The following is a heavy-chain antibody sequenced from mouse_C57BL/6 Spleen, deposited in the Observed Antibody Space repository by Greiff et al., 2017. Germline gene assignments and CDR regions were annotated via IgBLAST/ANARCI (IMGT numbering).Heavy chain of an antibody. V-gene: IGHV5-9-1*02. CDR1: GFTFSSYA. J-gene: IGHJ2*01. CDR3: TSYSNYLDY. CDR2: ISSGGDYI. D-gene: IGHD2-5*01. Sequence: EVKLMESGEGLVKPGGSLKLSCAASGFTFSSYAMSWVRQTPEKRLEWVAYISSGGDYIYYADTVKGRFTISRDNARNTLYLQMSSLKSEDTAMYYCTSYSNYLDYWGQGTTLTVSS.